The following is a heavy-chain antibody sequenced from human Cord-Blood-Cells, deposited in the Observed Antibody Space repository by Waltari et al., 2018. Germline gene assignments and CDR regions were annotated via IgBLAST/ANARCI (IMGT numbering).Heavy chain of an antibody. J-gene: IGHJ5*02. CDR1: GGSFSGSS. CDR2: INHSGST. CDR3: ARVDSSSWLNWFDP. D-gene: IGHD6-13*01. V-gene: IGHV4-34*01. Sequence: QVQLQQWGAGLLKPSETLSLTCAVYGGSFSGSSWTWIRPPPGKGLEWIGEINHSGSTNYNPSLKSRVTISVDTSKNQFSLKLSSVTAADTAVYYCARVDSSSWLNWFDPWGQGTLVTVSS.